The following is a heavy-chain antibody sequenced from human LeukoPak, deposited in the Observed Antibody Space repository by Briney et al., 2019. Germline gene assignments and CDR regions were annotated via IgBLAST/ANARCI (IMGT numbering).Heavy chain of an antibody. CDR3: TTPNEGNWFDP. J-gene: IGHJ5*02. V-gene: IGHV3-33*01. CDR1: GFTFSTYG. Sequence: GRSLRLSCAASGFTFSTYGMNWVRQAPGKGLEWVAVIWYDGSKNNYGDSVKGRFTISRDNSKNTLYLQMNSLRAEDTAVYYCTTPNEGNWFDPWGQGTLVTVSS. D-gene: IGHD2-8*01. CDR2: IWYDGSKN.